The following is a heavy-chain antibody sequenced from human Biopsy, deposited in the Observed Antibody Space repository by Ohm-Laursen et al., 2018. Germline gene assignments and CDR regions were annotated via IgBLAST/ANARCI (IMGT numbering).Heavy chain of an antibody. CDR3: AKGQDLRGGAEYFQL. D-gene: IGHD2-15*01. CDR2: IKPHSGTT. J-gene: IGHJ1*01. Sequence: SVKVSCKASGYTFTGQYLHWVPLVPGQGLEWMGWIKPHSGTTKFAQDFQGRATMTRDTSITTSYTELRRLRSDDTAVYYCAKGQDLRGGAEYFQLWGQGALVTVSS. V-gene: IGHV1-2*02. CDR1: GYTFTGQY.